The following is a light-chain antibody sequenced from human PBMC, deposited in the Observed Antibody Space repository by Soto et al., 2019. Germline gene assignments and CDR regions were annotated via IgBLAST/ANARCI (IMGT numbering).Light chain of an antibody. Sequence: DIVMTQSPDSLAVSLGERATINCKSSQSVLKSSNNFNYLAWFQQKPGQPPKLLIYWASIRESGVPDRFGGGGSGTDFTLTISSLQAEDVAVYYCQQYYGGPITFGQGTRLEIK. CDR1: QSVLKSSNNFNY. CDR2: WAS. J-gene: IGKJ5*01. V-gene: IGKV4-1*01. CDR3: QQYYGGPIT.